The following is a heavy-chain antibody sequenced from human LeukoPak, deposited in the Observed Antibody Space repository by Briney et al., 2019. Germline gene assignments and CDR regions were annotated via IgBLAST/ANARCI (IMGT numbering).Heavy chain of an antibody. CDR3: ARMYSGSYLNHYYYYYYMDV. CDR2: IYYSGST. J-gene: IGHJ6*03. CDR1: GGSISSSSYY. D-gene: IGHD1-26*01. Sequence: PSETLSLTCTVSGGSISSSSYYWGWIRQPPGKGLEWIGSIYYSGSTHYNPSLKSRVTISVDTSKNQFPLKLSSVTAADTAVYYCARMYSGSYLNHYYYYYYMDVWGKGTTVTVSS. V-gene: IGHV4-39*01.